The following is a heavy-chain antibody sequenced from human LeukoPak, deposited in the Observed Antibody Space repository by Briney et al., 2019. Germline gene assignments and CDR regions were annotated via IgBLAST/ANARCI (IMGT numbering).Heavy chain of an antibody. V-gene: IGHV3-30-3*01. Sequence: GGSLRLSCAASGFTFSSYAMHWVRQAPGKGLEWVAVISYDGSNKYYADSVKGRFTISRDNSKNTLYPQMNSLRAEDTAVYYCARDRVYYDSSGSLSSHDYWGQGTLVTVSS. CDR1: GFTFSSYA. D-gene: IGHD3-22*01. CDR2: ISYDGSNK. CDR3: ARDRVYYDSSGSLSSHDY. J-gene: IGHJ4*02.